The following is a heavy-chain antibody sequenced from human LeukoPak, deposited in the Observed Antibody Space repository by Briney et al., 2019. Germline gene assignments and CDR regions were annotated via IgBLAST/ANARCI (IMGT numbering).Heavy chain of an antibody. CDR1: GFSFTNYW. Sequence: GGSLRLSCAASGFSFTNYWMSWVRQAPGMGLEWVAIINQDGIERYYVDSVKGRFTVSRDSAKNSLYLQMNSLRVEDTAVYYCARDKIRGASTNDYWGQGPLVTVSS. J-gene: IGHJ4*02. CDR2: INQDGIER. CDR3: ARDKIRGASTNDY. V-gene: IGHV3-7*01.